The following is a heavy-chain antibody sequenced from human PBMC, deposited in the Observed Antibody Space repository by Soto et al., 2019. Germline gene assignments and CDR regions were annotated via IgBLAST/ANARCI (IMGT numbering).Heavy chain of an antibody. Sequence: PGESLKISCKGSGYSFTSYWIGWVRQMPGKGLEWMGIIYPGDSDTRYSPSFQGQVTISADKSISTAYLQWSSLKASDTAMYYCARAGAGSGSHYGRWLDPWGQGTLVTVSS. CDR2: IYPGDSDT. CDR3: ARAGAGSGSHYGRWLDP. V-gene: IGHV5-51*01. J-gene: IGHJ5*02. D-gene: IGHD3-10*01. CDR1: GYSFTSYW.